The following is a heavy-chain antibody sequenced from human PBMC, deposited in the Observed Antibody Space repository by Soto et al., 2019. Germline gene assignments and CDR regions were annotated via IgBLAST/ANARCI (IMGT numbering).Heavy chain of an antibody. V-gene: IGHV3-23*01. CDR3: ADSSSPRNYYYYGMDV. J-gene: IGHJ6*02. CDR1: GFTFSSYA. Sequence: PVGSLRLSCAASGFTFSSYAMSWVRQAPGKGLEWVSAISGSGGSTYYADSVKGRFTISRDNSKNTLYLQMNSLRAEDTAVYYCADSSSPRNYYYYGMDVWGQGTTVTVSS. CDR2: ISGSGGST. D-gene: IGHD6-13*01.